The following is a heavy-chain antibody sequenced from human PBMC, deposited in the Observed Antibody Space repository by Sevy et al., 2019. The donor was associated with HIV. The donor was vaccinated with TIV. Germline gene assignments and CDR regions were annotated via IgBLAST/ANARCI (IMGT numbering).Heavy chain of an antibody. CDR3: ARSERYSYGYRADNDAFDI. CDR2: IYYSGST. V-gene: IGHV4-59*01. D-gene: IGHD5-18*01. J-gene: IGHJ3*02. CDR1: GGSISSYY. Sequence: SETLSLTCTVSGGSISSYYWSWIRQPPGKGLEWIGYIYYSGSTNYNPSLKSRVTISVDTSKNQFSLKLSSVTAADTAVYYYARSERYSYGYRADNDAFDIWGQGTMVTVSS.